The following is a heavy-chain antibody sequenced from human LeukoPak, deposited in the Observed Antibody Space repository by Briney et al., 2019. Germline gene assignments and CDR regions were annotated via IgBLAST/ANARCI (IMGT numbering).Heavy chain of an antibody. J-gene: IGHJ6*03. D-gene: IGHD3-9*01. V-gene: IGHV1-69*01. CDR3: ARETGTVPFHNVLTGRQDFYYYYMDV. CDR2: MTPRIGTG. CDR1: GGIFTSKH. Sequence: SVKVSCKASGGIFTSKHITWVRQAPGQGLEWVGGMTPRIGTGNTAEKFQGRVAITADESTSTVYMELSSLTSDDTALYYCARETGTVPFHNVLTGRQDFYYYYMDVWGKGTTVTVSS.